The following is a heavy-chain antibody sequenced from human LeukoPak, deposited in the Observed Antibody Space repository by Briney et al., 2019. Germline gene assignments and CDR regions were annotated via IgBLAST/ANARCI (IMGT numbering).Heavy chain of an antibody. Sequence: ASVKVSCKASGYTLTSYYMHWVRQAPGQGLEWMGTINPSGGSTSYAQKFQGRVTMTRDTSTSTVYMELSSLRSEDTAVYYCARDHYYGSGSYQRTFDYWGQGTLVTVS. CDR3: ARDHYYGSGSYQRTFDY. CDR2: INPSGGST. CDR1: GYTLTSYY. D-gene: IGHD3-10*01. J-gene: IGHJ4*02. V-gene: IGHV1-46*01.